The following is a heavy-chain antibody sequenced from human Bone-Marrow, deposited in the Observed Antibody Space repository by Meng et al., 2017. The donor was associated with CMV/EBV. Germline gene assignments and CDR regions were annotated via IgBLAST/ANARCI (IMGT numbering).Heavy chain of an antibody. CDR2: ISGSGDST. D-gene: IGHD3-22*01. J-gene: IGHJ4*02. CDR3: ANDYYDSSGYYGGWNWVMMDY. V-gene: IGHV3-23*01. CDR1: GFTFSSYA. Sequence: GESLKISCAASGFTFSSYAMSWVRQAPGKGLEWVSAISGSGDSTYYADSVKGRFTISRDNSKNTLYLQMNSLRAEDTAVYYCANDYYDSSGYYGGWNWVMMDYWGQGTLVTVSS.